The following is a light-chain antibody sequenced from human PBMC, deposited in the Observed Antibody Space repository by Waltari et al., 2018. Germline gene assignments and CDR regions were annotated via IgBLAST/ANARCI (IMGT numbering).Light chain of an antibody. J-gene: IGKJ2*01. Sequence: EIVLTQSPATLSLSPGERATLTCRASQSVSSYLAWYQQKPGQAPRLLIYDESTRATVVPARFSGSRSRTYFSLTISSLEPEDLAVYYCQQRSGWPPMYTFGQGTKLEFK. CDR2: DES. CDR1: QSVSSY. V-gene: IGKV3-11*01. CDR3: QQRSGWPPMYT.